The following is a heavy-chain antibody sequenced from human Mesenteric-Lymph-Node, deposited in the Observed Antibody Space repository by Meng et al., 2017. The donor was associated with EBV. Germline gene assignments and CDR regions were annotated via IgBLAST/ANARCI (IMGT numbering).Heavy chain of an antibody. CDR3: AREARSSGYHPGIGP. CDR2: IHHSETT. V-gene: IGHV4-34*01. Sequence: QVQLQQWGAGLLKPSAPLSLTCVIYGGSFSGYSWNWIRQAPGKGLEWIGKIHHSETTDYNPSLKDRVIISADTSKNQFSLKLTSVTAADTAVYYCAREARSSGYHPGIGPWGQGTLVTVSS. D-gene: IGHD3-22*01. J-gene: IGHJ5*02. CDR1: GGSFSGYS.